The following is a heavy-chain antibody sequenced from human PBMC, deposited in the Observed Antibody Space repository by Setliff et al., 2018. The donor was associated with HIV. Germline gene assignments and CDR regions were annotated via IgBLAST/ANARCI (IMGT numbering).Heavy chain of an antibody. Sequence: NPSETLSLTCTVSGGSISSGYYYLSWIRQPAGKGLEWIGRLYTSGSTNYNPSLKSRVTISVDTSKNQFSLKLNSVTAADTAVYYCARVGYDYASEYWGQGTLVTVSS. CDR1: GGSISSGYYY. CDR2: LYTSGST. CDR3: ARVGYDYASEY. D-gene: IGHD3-16*01. V-gene: IGHV4-61*02. J-gene: IGHJ4*02.